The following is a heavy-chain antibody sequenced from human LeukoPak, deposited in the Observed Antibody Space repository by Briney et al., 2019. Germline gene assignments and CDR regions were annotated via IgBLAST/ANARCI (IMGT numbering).Heavy chain of an antibody. CDR1: GFTFSSYW. V-gene: IGHV3-7*01. CDR3: ARERVGPILLWFGELLNYYGMDV. J-gene: IGHJ6*02. Sequence: GGSLRLSCAASGFTFSSYWMSWVRQAPGKGLEGVANIKQEGSEKYYVDSVKGRFTISRDNAKNSLYLQMNSLRAEDTAVYYCARERVGPILLWFGELLNYYGMDVWGQGTTVTVSS. CDR2: IKQEGSEK. D-gene: IGHD3-10*01.